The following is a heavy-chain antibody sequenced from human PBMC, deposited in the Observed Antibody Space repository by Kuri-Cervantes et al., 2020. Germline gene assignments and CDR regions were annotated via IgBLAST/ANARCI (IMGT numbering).Heavy chain of an antibody. V-gene: IGHV4-4*07. Sequence: GSLRLSCTVSGGSISSYYWSWIRQPAGKGLEWIGRIYTSGSTNYNPSLKSRVTMSVDTSKNQFSLKLSSVTAADTAVYYCARVRSLPWGGDAFDIRGQGTMVTVSS. CDR3: ARVRSLPWGGDAFDI. CDR2: IYTSGST. CDR1: GGSISSYY. J-gene: IGHJ3*02. D-gene: IGHD3-16*01.